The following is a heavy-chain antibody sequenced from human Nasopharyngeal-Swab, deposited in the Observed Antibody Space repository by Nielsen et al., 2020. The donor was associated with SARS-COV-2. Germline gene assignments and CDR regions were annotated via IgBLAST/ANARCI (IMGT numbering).Heavy chain of an antibody. Sequence: GESLKISCVGSGFTFNSYWMHWVRQVPGKGPVWVSCLNSNGQITDYADSVKGRFTISRDNAKNSLYLQMNSLRAEDTAVYYCARDGLDYDFWSAYFMDVWGQGTTVTVSS. CDR3: ARDGLDYDFWSAYFMDV. V-gene: IGHV3-74*01. CDR2: LNSNGQIT. D-gene: IGHD3-3*01. CDR1: GFTFNSYW. J-gene: IGHJ6*02.